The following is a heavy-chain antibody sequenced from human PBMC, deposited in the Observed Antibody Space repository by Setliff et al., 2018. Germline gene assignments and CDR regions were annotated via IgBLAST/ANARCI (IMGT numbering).Heavy chain of an antibody. Sequence: GGSLRLSCAASGITFKNAWMTWVRQAPGKGLEWVGRIKSTGEAETANYGVPVKGRFAISRDDSTNTIYLQMNRLNIEDTGFYYCATGPRDSRDYMNWLDPWGPGTLVTVSS. V-gene: IGHV3-15*01. J-gene: IGHJ5*02. CDR1: GITFKNAW. CDR3: ATGPRDSRDYMNWLDP. CDR2: IKSTGEAETA. D-gene: IGHD4-17*01.